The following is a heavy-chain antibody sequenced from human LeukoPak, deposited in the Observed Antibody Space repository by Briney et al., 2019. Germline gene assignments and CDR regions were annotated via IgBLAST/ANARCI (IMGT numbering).Heavy chain of an antibody. V-gene: IGHV4-39*07. J-gene: IGHJ4*02. D-gene: IGHD3-22*01. CDR3: ARDKEYYYDSSGYPMGTFDY. CDR1: GGSISSYY. CDR2: IYYSGST. Sequence: PSETLSLTCTVSGGSISSYYWGWIRQPPGKGLEWIGSIYYSGSTYYNPSLKSRVTISVDTSKNQFSLKLSSVTAADTAVYYCARDKEYYYDSSGYPMGTFDYWGQGTLVTVSS.